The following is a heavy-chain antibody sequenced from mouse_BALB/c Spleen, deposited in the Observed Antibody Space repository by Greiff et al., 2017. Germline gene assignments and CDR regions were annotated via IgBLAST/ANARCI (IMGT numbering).Heavy chain of an antibody. J-gene: IGHJ2*01. D-gene: IGHD2-1*01. CDR3: TTGGNYGVGYFDY. CDR1: GYTFTSYW. Sequence: LQQPGSELVRPGASVKLSCKASGYTFTSYWMHWVKQRHGQGLEWIGTIYPGSGSTNYDEKFKSKGTLTVDTSSSTAYMHLSSLTSEDSAVYYGTTGGNYGVGYFDYWGQGTTLTVSS. V-gene: IGHV1S22*01. CDR2: IYPGSGST.